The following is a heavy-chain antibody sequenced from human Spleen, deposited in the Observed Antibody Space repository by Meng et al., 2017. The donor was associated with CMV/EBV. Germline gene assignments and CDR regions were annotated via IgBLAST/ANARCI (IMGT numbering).Heavy chain of an antibody. CDR2: INPRGGST. CDR3: ARGGSSTVTTSYWFDP. J-gene: IGHJ5*02. V-gene: IGHV1-46*01. D-gene: IGHD4-17*01. CDR1: GYTFTNYY. Sequence: ASVKVSCKASGYTFTNYYMHWVRQAPGQGLEWMGIINPRGGSTSYAQRFQGRVTLTRDTSTSTVYMELSSLRSEDTAVYYCARGGSSTVTTSYWFDPWGQGTLVTVSS.